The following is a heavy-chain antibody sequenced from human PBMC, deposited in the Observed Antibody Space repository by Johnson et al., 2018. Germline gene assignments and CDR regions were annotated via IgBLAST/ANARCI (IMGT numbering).Heavy chain of an antibody. CDR3: ASELGEPLYPPVRYFDS. V-gene: IGHV4-59*01. J-gene: IGHJ4*02. CDR2: IYYTGST. D-gene: IGHD3-16*01. CDR1: GGSISTYY. Sequence: QVQLQESGPGLVKPSETLSLTCNVSGGSISTYYWNWLRQSPGKGLEWIGNIYYTGSTNYNPSLKSRVTLSMDTSKNQFALQLSAVTPADTAGYFCASELGEPLYPPVRYFDSWGQGTLVTVSS.